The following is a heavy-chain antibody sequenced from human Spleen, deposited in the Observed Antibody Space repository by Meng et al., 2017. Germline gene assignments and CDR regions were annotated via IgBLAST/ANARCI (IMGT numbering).Heavy chain of an antibody. CDR2: ISWNSGSI. Sequence: GESLKISCAVSGFTFGNFWMGWVRQAPGKGLEWVSGISWNSGSIGYADSVKGRFTISRDNAKNSVFLQMNSLRAEDTAVYYCARESGYSYGYYFDYWGQGTLVTVSS. J-gene: IGHJ4*02. CDR1: GFTFGNFW. D-gene: IGHD5-18*01. CDR3: ARESGYSYGYYFDY. V-gene: IGHV3-20*04.